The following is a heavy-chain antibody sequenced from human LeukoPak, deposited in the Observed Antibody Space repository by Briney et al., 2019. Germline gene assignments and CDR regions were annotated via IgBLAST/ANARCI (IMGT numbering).Heavy chain of an antibody. CDR1: GGIFTSHG. D-gene: IGHD5-18*01. J-gene: IGHJ4*02. Sequence: ASVKVSCKASGGIFTSHGISWVRQAPGQGLEWMGGIIPFFGTTNYAQKFQGRVTMTADESTSTAYMELTSLRSDGTAVYYCARDTVDTTTITPLDYWGQGTLVTVSS. V-gene: IGHV1-69*13. CDR3: ARDTVDTTTITPLDY. CDR2: IIPFFGTT.